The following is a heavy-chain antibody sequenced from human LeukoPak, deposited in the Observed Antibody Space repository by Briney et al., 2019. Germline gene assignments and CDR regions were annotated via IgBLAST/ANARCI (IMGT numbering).Heavy chain of an antibody. V-gene: IGHV4-59*11. J-gene: IGHJ4*02. CDR3: ARDSGSYNPIDY. CDR2: IHFSGST. Sequence: PSETLSLTCLVSGGSINTHYWSWLRQPPGKGLEWIGYIHFSGSTKYNPSLKSRVTISVDTSKNQFSLKLKSVTAADAAVYYCARDSGSYNPIDYWGQGTLVTVSS. CDR1: GGSINTHY. D-gene: IGHD1-26*01.